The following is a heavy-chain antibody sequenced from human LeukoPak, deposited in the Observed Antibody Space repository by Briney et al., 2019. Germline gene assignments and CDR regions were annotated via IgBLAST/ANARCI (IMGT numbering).Heavy chain of an antibody. D-gene: IGHD6-19*01. CDR1: GGTFSSYA. V-gene: IGHV1-69*13. Sequence: SVKVSCKASGGTFSSYAISWVRQAPGQGLEWMGGIIPIFGTANYAQKFQGRVTITADESTSTAYMELSSLRSEDTAVYYCASKTRAKGIAVAGTDYWGQGTLVTLSS. CDR2: IIPIFGTA. CDR3: ASKTRAKGIAVAGTDY. J-gene: IGHJ4*02.